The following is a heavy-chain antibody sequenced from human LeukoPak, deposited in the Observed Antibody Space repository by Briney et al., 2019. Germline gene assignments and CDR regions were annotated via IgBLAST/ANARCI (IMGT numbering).Heavy chain of an antibody. CDR2: IIPIFGTA. D-gene: IGHD2-2*01. Sequence: GASVKVSCKASGYTFTSYGISWVRQAPGQGLEWMGGIIPIFGTANYAQKFQGRVTITADKSTSTAYMELSSLRSEDTAVYYCARGLWGGYCSSTSCYWRGPWFDPWGQGTLVTVSS. V-gene: IGHV1-69*06. CDR3: ARGLWGGYCSSTSCYWRGPWFDP. CDR1: GYTFTSYG. J-gene: IGHJ5*02.